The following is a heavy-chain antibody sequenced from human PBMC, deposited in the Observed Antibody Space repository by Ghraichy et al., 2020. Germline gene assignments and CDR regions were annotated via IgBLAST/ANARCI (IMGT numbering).Heavy chain of an antibody. CDR2: ISGGGGST. J-gene: IGHJ4*02. Sequence: GGSLRLSCAASGFTFSSYAMSWVRQAPGKGLEWVSAISGGGGSTYYADSVKGRFTISRDNSKNTLFLQMDSLRAEDTAVYYCAKDPFGSGSYRFDFWGQGTLVTVSS. V-gene: IGHV3-23*01. CDR1: GFTFSSYA. CDR3: AKDPFGSGSYRFDF. D-gene: IGHD3-10*01.